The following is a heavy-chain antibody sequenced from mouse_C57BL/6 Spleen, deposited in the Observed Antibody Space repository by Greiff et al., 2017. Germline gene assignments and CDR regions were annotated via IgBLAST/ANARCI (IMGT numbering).Heavy chain of an antibody. CDR2: IDPSDSET. J-gene: IGHJ2*01. CDR3: ARGGGSSYDFDY. D-gene: IGHD1-1*01. CDR1: GYTFTSYW. V-gene: IGHV1-52*01. Sequence: QVQLQQPGAELVRPGSSVKLSCKASGYTFTSYWMHWVKQRPIQGLEWIGNIDPSDSETHSNQKFKDKATLTVDKSSSTAYMQLSSLTSEDSAVYYCARGGGSSYDFDYWGQGTTLTVSS.